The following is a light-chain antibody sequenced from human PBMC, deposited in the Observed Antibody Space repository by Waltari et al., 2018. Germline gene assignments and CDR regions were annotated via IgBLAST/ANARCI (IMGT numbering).Light chain of an antibody. V-gene: IGLV3-21*02. J-gene: IGLJ2*01. Sequence: SYVLTQPPSVSVAPGQTATIACGEHNIGSKSVHWYQQKPGQAPVLVVYDDSDRPSGIPERFSGSNSGTATLTISGVEGGDEADYYCQVWDSSDDHVVFGGGTKLTVL. CDR2: DDS. CDR3: QVWDSSDDHVV. CDR1: NIGSKS.